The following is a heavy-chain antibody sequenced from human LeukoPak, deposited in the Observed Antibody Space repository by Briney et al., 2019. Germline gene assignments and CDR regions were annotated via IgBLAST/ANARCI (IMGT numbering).Heavy chain of an antibody. V-gene: IGHV3-21*01. D-gene: IGHD6-13*01. CDR3: ARDHSSSYYSYDF. CDR2: ISGGSSYI. Sequence: GGSLRLSCAASGFIFSSYNMNWVRQAPGKGLEWVSSISGGSSYIYYADSVKGRFTISRDNAKNSLYPQMDSLRADDTAVYYCARDHSSSYYSYDFWGQGALVTVSS. CDR1: GFIFSSYN. J-gene: IGHJ4*02.